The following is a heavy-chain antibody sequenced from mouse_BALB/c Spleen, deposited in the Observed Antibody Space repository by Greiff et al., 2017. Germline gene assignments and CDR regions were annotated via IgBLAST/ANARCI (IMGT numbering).Heavy chain of an antibody. CDR1: GYTFTSYW. Sequence: QVQLQQSGAELAKPGASVKMSCKASGYTFTSYWMHWVKQRPGQGLEWIGYINPSTGYTEYNQKFKDKATLTADKSSSTAYMQLSSLTSEDSAVYYCARETMIYAMDYWGQGTSVTVSS. D-gene: IGHD2-4*01. J-gene: IGHJ4*01. CDR3: ARETMIYAMDY. CDR2: INPSTGYT. V-gene: IGHV1-7*01.